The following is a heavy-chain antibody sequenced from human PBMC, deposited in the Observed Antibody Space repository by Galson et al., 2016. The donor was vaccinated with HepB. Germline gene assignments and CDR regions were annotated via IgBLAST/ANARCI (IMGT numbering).Heavy chain of an antibody. CDR3: ARAPYSNGWYSRYGMDV. D-gene: IGHD6-19*01. J-gene: IGHJ6*02. CDR1: GDSVSSNDAA. Sequence: CAISGDSVSSNDAAWNWIRQSPSGGLEWLGRTYYRSKWYNDYAVSVKSRIIINPDTSKNQFSLQLNSVTPEDTAVYYCARAPYSNGWYSRYGMDVWGQGTTVTVPS. V-gene: IGHV6-1*01. CDR2: TYYRSKWYN.